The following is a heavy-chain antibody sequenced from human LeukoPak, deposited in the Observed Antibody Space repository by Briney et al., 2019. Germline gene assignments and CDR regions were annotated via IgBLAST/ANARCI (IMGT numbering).Heavy chain of an antibody. CDR2: ILFVGSDK. CDR3: ARNVLLWVGELRYGLDV. V-gene: IGHV3-30*04. Sequence: GGSLRLSCAASPFTFSDYAMHWVRQAPGKGLEWVAVILFVGSDKYYADSVKGRFTISRDNSKKTLDLQMNSLRAEDTAVYYCARNVLLWVGELRYGLDVWGLGTTVTVSS. D-gene: IGHD3-10*01. J-gene: IGHJ6*02. CDR1: PFTFSDYA.